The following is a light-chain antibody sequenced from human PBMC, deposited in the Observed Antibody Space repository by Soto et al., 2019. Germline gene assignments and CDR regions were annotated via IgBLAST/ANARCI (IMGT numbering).Light chain of an antibody. Sequence: QSALTQPASVSGSPGQSITISCTGTRSDVGGYKYVSWYQQHPGKAPKLMIYEVSKRPSGVSNRFSGSKSGNTASLTISGLQAEDEADYYCSSYTSSSTLYVFGTGTKVTVL. CDR3: SSYTSSSTLYV. CDR1: RSDVGGYKY. V-gene: IGLV2-14*01. CDR2: EVS. J-gene: IGLJ1*01.